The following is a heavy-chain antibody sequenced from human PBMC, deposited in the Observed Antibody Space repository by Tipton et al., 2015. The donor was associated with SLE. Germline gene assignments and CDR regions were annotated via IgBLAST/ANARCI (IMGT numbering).Heavy chain of an antibody. J-gene: IGHJ4*02. Sequence: SRVTISTDTSKNHFSLNLRSVTAADTAVYYCARECSGTGCLDYWGQGTLVTVSS. V-gene: IGHV4-39*07. D-gene: IGHD3-10*02. CDR3: ARECSGTGCLDY.